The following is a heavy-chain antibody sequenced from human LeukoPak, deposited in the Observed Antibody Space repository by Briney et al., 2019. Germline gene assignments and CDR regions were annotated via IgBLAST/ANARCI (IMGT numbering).Heavy chain of an antibody. CDR3: AKDIIAVAGYYFDY. CDR1: GFTFSSYV. CDR2: KD. V-gene: IGHV3-30*18. D-gene: IGHD6-19*01. J-gene: IGHJ4*02. Sequence: GGSLRLSCAASGFTFSSYVMHWVRQVPGKGLDWVAVKDYCADSVKGRFTASKDNSKNTLYLQMNSLRAEDTAVYYCAKDIIAVAGYYFDYWGQGTLVTVSS.